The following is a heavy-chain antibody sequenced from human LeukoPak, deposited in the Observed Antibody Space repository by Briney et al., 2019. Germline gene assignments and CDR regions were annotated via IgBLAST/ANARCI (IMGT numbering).Heavy chain of an antibody. CDR1: GFTFSSYW. CDR2: IKRDGSEE. D-gene: IGHD2-21*01. Sequence: GGSLRLSCAGSGFTFSSYWMSWVRQAPGKGLEWVASIKRDGSEEYYVDSVKGRFTISRDNAKNSVYLQMNSLRAEDTAVYYCARGILDFWGQGTLVTVSS. V-gene: IGHV3-7*04. J-gene: IGHJ4*02. CDR3: ARGILDF.